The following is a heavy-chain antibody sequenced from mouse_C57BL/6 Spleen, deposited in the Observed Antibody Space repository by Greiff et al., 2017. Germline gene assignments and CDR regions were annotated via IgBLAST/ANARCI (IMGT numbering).Heavy chain of an antibody. CDR2: SRNKANDYTT. CDR1: GFTFSDFY. D-gene: IGHD1-1*01. CDR3: ARDAPSYYYGSSSWYFDV. Sequence: EVKVVESGGGLVQSGRSLRLSCATSGFTFSDFYMEWVRQAPGKGLEWIAASRNKANDYTTEYSASVKGRFIVSRDTSQSILYLQMNALRAEDTAIYYCARDAPSYYYGSSSWYFDVWGTGTTVTVSS. J-gene: IGHJ1*03. V-gene: IGHV7-1*01.